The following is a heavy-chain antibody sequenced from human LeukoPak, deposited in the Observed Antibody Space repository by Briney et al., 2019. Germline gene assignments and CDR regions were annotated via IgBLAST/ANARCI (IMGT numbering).Heavy chain of an antibody. CDR2: IYTSGNT. CDR1: GGSISPYY. Sequence: SETLSLTCAVSGGSISPYYWNWIRQPAGKGLEWIGRIYTSGNTNYNSSLKSRVTMSVDTSKNQFSLKLKSVTAADTAVYYCAREASGWNFDHWGQGTLVTVSS. J-gene: IGHJ4*02. CDR3: AREASGWNFDH. D-gene: IGHD6-19*01. V-gene: IGHV4-4*07.